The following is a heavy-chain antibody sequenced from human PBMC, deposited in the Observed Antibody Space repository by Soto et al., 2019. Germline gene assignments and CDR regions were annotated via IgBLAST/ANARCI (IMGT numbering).Heavy chain of an antibody. D-gene: IGHD3-22*01. CDR3: GASGYYDRSPTGGIFEYYGMDV. J-gene: IGHJ6*02. CDR1: GFTFNNNA. Sequence: GGSLRLSCAATGFTFNNNAMNWVRLAPGKGLEWVSTITGSGSATYYADSVKGRFTISRDNSKNTLYLQVTSLRADDTAVYYCGASGYYDRSPTGGIFEYYGMDVWGQGTTVTVSS. CDR2: ITGSGSAT. V-gene: IGHV3-23*01.